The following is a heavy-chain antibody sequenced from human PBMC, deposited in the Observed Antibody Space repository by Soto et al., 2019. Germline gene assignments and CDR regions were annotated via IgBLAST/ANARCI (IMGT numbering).Heavy chain of an antibody. Sequence: SETLSLTCSVSSYSIISSDSYWGLIRQPPGKGLEWIGYINSSGRTYYKPSLKSRVSISLDTSKNQFSLRLTSVTAADTAVYYCVREDSSGYKFFDYWGQGTLVTVSS. V-gene: IGHV4-30-4*02. CDR2: INSSGRT. D-gene: IGHD3-22*01. J-gene: IGHJ4*02. CDR1: SYSIISSDSY. CDR3: VREDSSGYKFFDY.